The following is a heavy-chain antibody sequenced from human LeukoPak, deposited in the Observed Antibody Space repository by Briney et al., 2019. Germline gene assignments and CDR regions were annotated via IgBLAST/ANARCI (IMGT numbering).Heavy chain of an antibody. CDR1: GGSISSSSYY. J-gene: IGHJ3*02. V-gene: IGHV4-39*07. Sequence: SETLSLTCTVSGGSISSSSYYWGWIRQPPGKGLEWIGSIYYSGSTYYNPSLKSRVTISVDTSKNQFSLKLSSVTAADTAVYYCARLQWELRTFDIWGQGTMVTVSS. CDR3: ARLQWELRTFDI. CDR2: IYYSGST. D-gene: IGHD1-26*01.